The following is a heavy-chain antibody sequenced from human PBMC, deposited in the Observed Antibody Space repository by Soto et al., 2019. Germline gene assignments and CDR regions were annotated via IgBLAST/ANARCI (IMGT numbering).Heavy chain of an antibody. Sequence: GESLKISCKGSGYSFTSYWIGWVRQMPGKGLEWMGIIYPGDSDTRYSPSFQGQVTISADKSISTAYLQWSSLKASDTAMYYCARQAPYYGSGSYYKGSHFDYWGQGTLVTVSS. CDR2: IYPGDSDT. CDR1: GYSFTSYW. CDR3: ARQAPYYGSGSYYKGSHFDY. D-gene: IGHD3-10*01. V-gene: IGHV5-51*01. J-gene: IGHJ4*02.